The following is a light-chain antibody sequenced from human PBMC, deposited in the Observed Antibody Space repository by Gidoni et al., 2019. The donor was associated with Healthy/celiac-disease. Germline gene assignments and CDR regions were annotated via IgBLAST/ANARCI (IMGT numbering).Light chain of an antibody. J-gene: IGLJ1*01. CDR2: DNN. Sequence: QSLLTQPPSVSAAPGNKVTSSCSGSSSNIGNNYVSWYQQLPGTAPKLPIYDNNKRPSGIPDRFSGSKSGTSATLGITGLQTGDEADYYCGTWDSSLSAYVFGTGTKVTVL. CDR3: GTWDSSLSAYV. CDR1: SSNIGNNY. V-gene: IGLV1-51*01.